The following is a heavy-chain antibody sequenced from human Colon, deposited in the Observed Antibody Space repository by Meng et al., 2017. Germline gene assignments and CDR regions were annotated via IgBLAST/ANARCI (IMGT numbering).Heavy chain of an antibody. CDR2: ISYDGSNK. CDR1: GFTFSSYA. Sequence: GESLKISCAASGFTFSSYAMHWVRQAPGKGLEWVAVISYDGSNKYYADSVKGRFTISRDNSKNTLYLQMNSLRAEDTAVYYCARVHSSSWYYVDYWGQGTLVTVSS. CDR3: ARVHSSSWYYVDY. V-gene: IGHV3-30*04. J-gene: IGHJ4*02. D-gene: IGHD6-13*01.